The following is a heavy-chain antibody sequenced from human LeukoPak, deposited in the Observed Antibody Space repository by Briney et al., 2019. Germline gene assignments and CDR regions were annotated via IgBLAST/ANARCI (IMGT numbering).Heavy chain of an antibody. Sequence: GASVKVSCKTSGFPFTGYYMHWVRQAPGQGLEWMGWINPNSGGTNYAQKFQGRVTMTRDTSISTAYMELSRLRSDDTAVYYCASTPLYYYDSSGYYSFDYWGQGTLVTVSS. CDR2: INPNSGGT. V-gene: IGHV1-2*02. CDR3: ASTPLYYYDSSGYYSFDY. J-gene: IGHJ4*02. CDR1: GFPFTGYY. D-gene: IGHD3-22*01.